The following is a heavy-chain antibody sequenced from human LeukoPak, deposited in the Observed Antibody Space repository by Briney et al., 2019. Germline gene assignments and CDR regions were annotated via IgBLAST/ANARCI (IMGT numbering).Heavy chain of an antibody. V-gene: IGHV3-66*01. CDR1: GFTVSSNY. J-gene: IGHJ4*02. Sequence: GGSLRLSCAASGFTVSSNYMSWVRQAPGKGLEWVSVIYSGGSTYYADSVKGRFTISRDNSKNTLYLQMNSLRAEDTAVYYCARGAWDTAMAPYDYWGQGTLVTVSS. CDR3: ARGAWDTAMAPYDY. CDR2: IYSGGST. D-gene: IGHD5-18*01.